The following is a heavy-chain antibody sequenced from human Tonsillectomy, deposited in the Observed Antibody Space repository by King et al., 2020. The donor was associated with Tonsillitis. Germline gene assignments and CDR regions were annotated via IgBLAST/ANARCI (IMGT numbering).Heavy chain of an antibody. D-gene: IGHD3-3*01. CDR3: RRESSDFGGGYSIYYFDY. CDR1: GFTFSDYY. V-gene: IGHV3-11*01. Sequence: QLVQSGGGLVEPGGSLRLSCVASGFTFSDYYMSWIRQAPGKGLEWVSYISSSGNTIYYADSVKGRFTISRDNAKNSLYLQMNSLRAGDTAVYYCRRESSDFGGGYSIYYFDYWGQGTLVTVSS. J-gene: IGHJ4*02. CDR2: ISSSGNTI.